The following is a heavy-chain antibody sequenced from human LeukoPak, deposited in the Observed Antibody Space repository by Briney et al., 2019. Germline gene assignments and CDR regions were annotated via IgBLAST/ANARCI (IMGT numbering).Heavy chain of an antibody. CDR2: ISSSSSYI. CDR3: ARGPSGSYYFDY. J-gene: IGHJ4*02. D-gene: IGHD1-26*01. Sequence: PGGSLRLSCAASGFTFSSYSMSWVRQAPGKGLEWVSSISSSSSYIYYADSVKGRFTISRDNAKNSLYLQMNSLRAEDTAVYYCARGPSGSYYFDYWGQGTLVTVSS. V-gene: IGHV3-21*01. CDR1: GFTFSSYS.